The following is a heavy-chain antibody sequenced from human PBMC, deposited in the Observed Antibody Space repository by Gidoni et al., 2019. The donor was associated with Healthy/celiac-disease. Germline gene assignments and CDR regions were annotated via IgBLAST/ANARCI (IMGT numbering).Heavy chain of an antibody. CDR3: ARAKIAVAGTTKHTFQH. CDR1: GGSFSGYY. J-gene: IGHJ1*01. CDR2: INHSGST. V-gene: IGHV4-34*01. Sequence: QVQLQQWGAGLLKPSTTLSLTCAVYGGSFSGYYWSWIRQPPGKGLEWIGEINHSGSTNYTPSLKSRVTISVDTSKNQFSLKLSSVTAADTAVYYCARAKIAVAGTTKHTFQHWGQGTLVTVSS. D-gene: IGHD6-19*01.